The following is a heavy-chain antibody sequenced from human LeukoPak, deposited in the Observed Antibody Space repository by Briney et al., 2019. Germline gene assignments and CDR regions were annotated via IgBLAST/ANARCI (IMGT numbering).Heavy chain of an antibody. D-gene: IGHD3-22*01. CDR2: IDNGGNT. J-gene: IGHJ4*02. CDR3: AGDKTTSGYYEFDY. Sequence: GGSLRLSCAASGFTVSSNYMSWVRQAPGTGLECVSVIDNGGNTYYADSVKGRFTISRDNSKSTLYLQMNSLRAEDTAVYYCAGDKTTSGYYEFDYWGQGTLVTVSS. V-gene: IGHV3-53*01. CDR1: GFTVSSNY.